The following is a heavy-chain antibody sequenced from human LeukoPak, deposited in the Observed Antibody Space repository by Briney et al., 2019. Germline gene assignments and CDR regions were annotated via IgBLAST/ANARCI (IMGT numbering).Heavy chain of an antibody. CDR1: GNYW. V-gene: IGHV3-74*01. D-gene: IGHD3-10*01. CDR3: AKDLYYYGSGNHIDY. CDR2: INSDGSWT. J-gene: IGHJ4*02. Sequence: GGSLRLSCAASGNYWMHWVRQAPGKGLVWVSHINSDGSWTSYADSVKGRFTISKDNSKNTLYLQMNSLRAEDTAIYYCAKDLYYYGSGNHIDYWGQGTLVTVSS.